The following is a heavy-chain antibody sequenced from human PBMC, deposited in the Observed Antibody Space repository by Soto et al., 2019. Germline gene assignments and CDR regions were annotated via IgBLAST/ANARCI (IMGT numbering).Heavy chain of an antibody. CDR1: GGTFSSYA. CDR2: IIPIFGTA. V-gene: IGHV1-69*13. CDR3: ARDRFFYDSSGYPLYYFAY. D-gene: IGHD3-22*01. Sequence: SVKVSCKASGGTFSSYAISWVRQAPGQGLEWMGGIIPIFGTANYAQKFQGRVTITADESTSTAYMELSSLRSVDTAVYYCARDRFFYDSSGYPLYYFAYWGQGTLVTVSS. J-gene: IGHJ4*02.